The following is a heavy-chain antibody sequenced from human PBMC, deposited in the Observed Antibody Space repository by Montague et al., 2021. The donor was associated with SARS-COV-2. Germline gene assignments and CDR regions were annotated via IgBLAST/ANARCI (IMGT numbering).Heavy chain of an antibody. Sequence: SVKVSCKVSEYSHSQFSLQMHWVRQAPGKGLEWMGEFDSEHGETTFAQKFQGRVTMTEDRSTDTVYMELSSLRSDDTAVYYCATLGLEVITYAFAIWGQGTMVTVSS. V-gene: IGHV1-24*01. D-gene: IGHD1-14*01. CDR2: FDSEHGET. J-gene: IGHJ3*02. CDR1: EYSHSQFS. CDR3: ATLGLEVITYAFAI.